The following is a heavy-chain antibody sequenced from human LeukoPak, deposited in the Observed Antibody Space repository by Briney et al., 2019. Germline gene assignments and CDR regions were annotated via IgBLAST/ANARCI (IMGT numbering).Heavy chain of an antibody. CDR3: AKESGPYDYVWGSYRLTYYYYYYMDV. Sequence: PGRSLRLSCAASGFTFSSYGMNWVRQAPGKGLEWVSAIWYDGSNKYYADSVKGRFTISRDNSKNTLYLQMNSLRAEDTAVYYCAKESGPYDYVWGSYRLTYYYYYYMDVWGKGTTVTVSS. D-gene: IGHD3-16*02. CDR2: IWYDGSNK. J-gene: IGHJ6*03. V-gene: IGHV3-33*06. CDR1: GFTFSSYG.